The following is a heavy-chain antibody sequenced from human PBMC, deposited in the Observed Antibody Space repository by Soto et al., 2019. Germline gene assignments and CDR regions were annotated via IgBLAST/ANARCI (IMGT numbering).Heavy chain of an antibody. D-gene: IGHD6-25*01. CDR2: FSNDERNI. CDR1: GLTLSHYW. V-gene: IGHV3-74*01. J-gene: IGHJ4*02. CDR3: ASLSAPDDF. Sequence: EVLLVESGGGLVQPGGSMRLACAASGLTLSHYWMHWVRQVPGKGLVWVAEFSNDERNIRTSYADSVKGRFTVSRDDAKNTLYLQMNSLRGDDTAVYYCASLSAPDDFWGQGAQVTVSS.